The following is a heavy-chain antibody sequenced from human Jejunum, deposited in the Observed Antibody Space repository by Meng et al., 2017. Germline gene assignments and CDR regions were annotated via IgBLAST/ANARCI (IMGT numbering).Heavy chain of an antibody. Sequence: QLQLQESGSGLVKPSQTPSLTCAVSGGSISSDGYTWSWIRQPPGKGLEWIGYIYHTGSTYYNPSLKSRVTISVDRSKNQFSLNLSSVTAADTAVYYCARMDSAFHYFDYWGQGTLVTVSS. D-gene: IGHD1-26*01. CDR1: GGSISSDGYT. V-gene: IGHV4-30-2*01. CDR2: IYHTGST. CDR3: ARMDSAFHYFDY. J-gene: IGHJ4*02.